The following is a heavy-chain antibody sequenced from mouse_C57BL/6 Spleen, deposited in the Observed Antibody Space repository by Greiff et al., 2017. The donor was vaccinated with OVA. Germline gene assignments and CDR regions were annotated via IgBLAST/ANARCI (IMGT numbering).Heavy chain of an antibody. Sequence: VQLQRSGAERVKLGASGKFSCKASGYAFRSTWMNWVKQRPGKGLEGIGQFYPGVGDTNYNGKFKGKATLTADKASSTAYMQLSSLTSEDAAVYFCARGSNGYAMDYWGQGTSVTVSS. CDR2: FYPGVGDT. V-gene: IGHV1-80*01. J-gene: IGHJ4*01. CDR3: ARGSNGYAMDY. CDR1: GYAFRSTW. D-gene: IGHD2-5*01.